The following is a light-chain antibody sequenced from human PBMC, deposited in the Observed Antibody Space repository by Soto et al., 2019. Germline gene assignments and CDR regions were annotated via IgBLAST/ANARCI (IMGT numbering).Light chain of an antibody. CDR1: SSNIGDNY. CDR3: GTWDSSLSAGV. CDR2: DNR. Sequence: QSVLTQPPSMSAAPGQKVTISCSGSSSNIGDNYVSWYQQLPGTAPKLLIYDNRKRPSGIPDRFSGSKSGTSATLGITGLQTGDEADYYCGTWDSSLSAGVFGGGTKLTVL. J-gene: IGLJ3*02. V-gene: IGLV1-51*01.